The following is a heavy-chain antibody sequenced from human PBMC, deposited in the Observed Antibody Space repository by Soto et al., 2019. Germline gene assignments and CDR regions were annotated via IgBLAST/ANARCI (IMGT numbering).Heavy chain of an antibody. J-gene: IGHJ4*02. Sequence: EEQLVESGGGLVQPGGSLRLSCAASGFSFSSHIMYWVRLAPGKGLEWVSSINSGSTTIYYADSVQGRFTISRDNAKNSLYLQMNSLRADDTAVYYCLNGDYYVGQGTLVTVSS. V-gene: IGHV3-48*01. CDR1: GFSFSSHI. CDR2: INSGSTTI. CDR3: LNGDYY. D-gene: IGHD4-17*01.